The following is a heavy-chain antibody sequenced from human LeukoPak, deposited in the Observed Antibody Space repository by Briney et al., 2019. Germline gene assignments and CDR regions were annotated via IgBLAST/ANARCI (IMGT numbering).Heavy chain of an antibody. CDR1: GFTFSSYE. J-gene: IGHJ4*02. CDR3: AKDGVYYDSSGYQDY. Sequence: PGGSLRLSCAASGFTFSSYEMNWVRQAPGKGLEWVSYISSSGTTIYYADSVKGRFTISRDNAKNSLYLQMNSLRAEDTAVYYCAKDGVYYDSSGYQDYWGQGTLVTVSS. V-gene: IGHV3-48*03. CDR2: ISSSGTTI. D-gene: IGHD3-22*01.